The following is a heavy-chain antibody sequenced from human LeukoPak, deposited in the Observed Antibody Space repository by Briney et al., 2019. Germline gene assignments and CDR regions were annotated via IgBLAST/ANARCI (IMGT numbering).Heavy chain of an antibody. V-gene: IGHV3-7*01. Sequence: GGSLRLSCVVSGLTFSNFWMSWVRQAPGKGLERVANIKDDGSVKYYLDSVKGRFTISRDNAQSSLYLQMNSLRAEDTAVYYCARAMRRAAMGAFDIWGQGTMVTVSS. J-gene: IGHJ3*02. CDR2: IKDDGSVK. D-gene: IGHD2-2*01. CDR3: ARAMRRAAMGAFDI. CDR1: GLTFSNFW.